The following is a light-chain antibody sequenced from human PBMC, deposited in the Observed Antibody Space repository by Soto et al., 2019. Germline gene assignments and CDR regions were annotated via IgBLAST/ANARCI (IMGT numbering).Light chain of an antibody. CDR2: RNN. J-gene: IGLJ3*02. CDR1: SSNIGSNY. CDR3: AAWDDRLSGLWV. Sequence: QSVLTQPHSASGTPGQRVTISCSGSSSNIGSNYVYWYQQLPGTAPKLLIYRNNQRPSGVPDRFSGSKSGTSASLAISGLRSEDEADYNCAAWDDRLSGLWVFGGGTKLTVL. V-gene: IGLV1-47*01.